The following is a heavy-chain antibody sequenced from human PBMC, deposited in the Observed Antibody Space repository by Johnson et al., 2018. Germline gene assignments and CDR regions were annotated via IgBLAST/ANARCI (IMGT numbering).Heavy chain of an antibody. CDR2: IYSGGNT. CDR1: GFIVSNNY. J-gene: IGHJ3*02. Sequence: VQLLETGGGLVQPGGSLRLSCAASGFIVSNNYINWVRQAPGKGLEWVSVIYSGGNTYYADSVKGRFTISRDNSKHTVDGQMNSLRAEDTAVYYCGCGVGHDYVWGKYRYYGGPDAFDIWGQGTMVTVSS. D-gene: IGHD3-16*02. V-gene: IGHV3-53*02. CDR3: GCGVGHDYVWGKYRYYGGPDAFDI.